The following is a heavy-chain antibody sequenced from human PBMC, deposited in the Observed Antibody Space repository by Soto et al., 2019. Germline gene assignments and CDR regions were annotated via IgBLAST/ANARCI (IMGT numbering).Heavy chain of an antibody. CDR1: GGTFSSYA. CDR2: IIPIFGTA. V-gene: IGHV1-69*13. Sequence: ASVKVSCKASGGTFSSYAISWVRQAPGQGLEWMGGIIPIFGTANYAQKFQGRVTITADESTSTAYMELSSLRSEDTAVYYCARNKLDTAMVSDYYYGMDVWGQGTTVTVSS. CDR3: ARNKLDTAMVSDYYYGMDV. J-gene: IGHJ6*02. D-gene: IGHD5-18*01.